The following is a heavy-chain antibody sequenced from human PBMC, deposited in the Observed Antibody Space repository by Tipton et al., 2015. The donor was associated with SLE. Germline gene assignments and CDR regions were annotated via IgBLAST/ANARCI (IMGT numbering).Heavy chain of an antibody. CDR2: INHRGST. Sequence: LRLSCAVYGGSFSGYYWRWIRQPPGKGLEWVGEINHRGSTDYNPSLKSRVTISVDTSKNQFSLKLSSVTAADTAVYYCARGLPWDYDSSGYMWGQGTVVTVSS. D-gene: IGHD3-22*01. CDR3: ARGLPWDYDSSGYM. CDR1: GGSFSGYY. V-gene: IGHV4-34*01. J-gene: IGHJ4*02.